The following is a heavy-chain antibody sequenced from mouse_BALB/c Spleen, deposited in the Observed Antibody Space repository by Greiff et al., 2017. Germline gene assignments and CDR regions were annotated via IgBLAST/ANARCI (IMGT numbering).Heavy chain of an antibody. D-gene: IGHD3-2*01. V-gene: IGHV2-6-7*01. CDR1: GFSLTGYG. CDR2: IWGDGST. Sequence: QVQLKESGPGLVAPSQSLSITCTVSGFSLTGYGVNWVRQPPGKGLEWLGMIWGDGSTDYNSALKSRLSISKDNSKSQVFLKMNSLQTDDTARYYCAREGQPGLHAMDYWGQGTSVTVSS. CDR3: AREGQPGLHAMDY. J-gene: IGHJ4*01.